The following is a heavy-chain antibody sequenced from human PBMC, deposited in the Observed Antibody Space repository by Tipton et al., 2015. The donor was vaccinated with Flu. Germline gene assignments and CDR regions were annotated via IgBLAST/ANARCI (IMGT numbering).Heavy chain of an antibody. J-gene: IGHJ4*02. CDR3: AKDSSDYGDYVNDY. Sequence: QPVQSGGGVVQPGRSLRLSCAASGFTFSSYGMHWVRQAPGKGLEWVAVISYDGSNKYYADSVKGRFTISRDNSKNTLYLQMNSLRAEDTAVYYCAKDSSDYGDYVNDYWGQGTLVTVSS. CDR1: GFTFSSYG. CDR2: ISYDGSNK. D-gene: IGHD4-17*01. V-gene: IGHV3-30*18.